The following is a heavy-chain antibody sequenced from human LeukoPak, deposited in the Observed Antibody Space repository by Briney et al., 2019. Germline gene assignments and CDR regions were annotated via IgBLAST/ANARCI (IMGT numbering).Heavy chain of an antibody. D-gene: IGHD5-18*01. CDR2: IYSGDST. J-gene: IGHJ4*02. CDR1: GFTVSNNY. V-gene: IGHV3-66*01. Sequence: GGSLRLSCAASGFTVSNNYMSWVRQAPGKGLEWVSVIYSGDSTYYADSVKGRFTISRDNSKNTLYLQMNSLRAEDTAVYYCAKDRRGYSYGFPFDYWGQGTLVTVSS. CDR3: AKDRRGYSYGFPFDY.